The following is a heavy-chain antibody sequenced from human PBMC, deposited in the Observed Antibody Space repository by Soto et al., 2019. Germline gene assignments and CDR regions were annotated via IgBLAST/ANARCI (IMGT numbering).Heavy chain of an antibody. D-gene: IGHD1-26*01. CDR2: ISSSSYT. V-gene: IGHV3-11*06. CDR3: ARAISGSNYACEI. Sequence: GGSLRLSCAASGFTFSDYYMSWIRQAPGKGLEWVSYISSSSYTNCADSVKGRFTISRDNAKKTLYLQLNSLRADGTAAYYCARAISGSNYACEIWGQGTMVTVSS. J-gene: IGHJ3*02. CDR1: GFTFSDYY.